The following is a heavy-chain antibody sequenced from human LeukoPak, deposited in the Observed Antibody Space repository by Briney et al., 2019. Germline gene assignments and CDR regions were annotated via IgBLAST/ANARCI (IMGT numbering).Heavy chain of an antibody. CDR1: GYTLTELS. CDR2: FDPEDGET. CDR3: ATAAKLLWLQNTPLFDY. J-gene: IGHJ4*02. V-gene: IGHV1-24*01. D-gene: IGHD5-24*01. Sequence: ASVKVSCKVSGYTLTELSMHWVRQAPGKGLEWMGGFDPEDGETIYAQKFQGRVTMTEDTSTDTAYMELSSLRSEDTAVYSCATAAKLLWLQNTPLFDYWGQGTLVTVSS.